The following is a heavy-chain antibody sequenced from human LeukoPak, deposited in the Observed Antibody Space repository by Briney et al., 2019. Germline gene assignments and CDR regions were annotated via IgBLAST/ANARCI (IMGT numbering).Heavy chain of an antibody. D-gene: IGHD3-22*01. CDR3: AREHYYDSSGYYEY. Sequence: ASVKVSCKASGGSFSTYGITWVRQAPGQGLEWMGRIIPIFPTPNYAQKFQGRVTITTDESTSTAYMELSSLRSEDTAVYYCAREHYYDSSGYYEYWGQGTLVAVSS. CDR2: IIPIFPTP. CDR1: GGSFSTYG. J-gene: IGHJ4*02. V-gene: IGHV1-69*05.